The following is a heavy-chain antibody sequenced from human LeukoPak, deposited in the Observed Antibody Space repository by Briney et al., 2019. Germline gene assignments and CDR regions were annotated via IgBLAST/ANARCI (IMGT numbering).Heavy chain of an antibody. CDR2: IKQDGSQR. CDR1: GFTFSDYW. D-gene: IGHD6-6*01. Sequence: GGSLRLSCTASGFTFSDYWMTWVRQAPGKGPEWVANIKQDGSQRYYVGSGRGRFTISRDNAKNSLFLQMNGLRAEDTAVYYCARRGGSSSRRSPIDYWGQGTLVTVSS. V-gene: IGHV3-7*01. J-gene: IGHJ4*02. CDR3: ARRGGSSSRRSPIDY.